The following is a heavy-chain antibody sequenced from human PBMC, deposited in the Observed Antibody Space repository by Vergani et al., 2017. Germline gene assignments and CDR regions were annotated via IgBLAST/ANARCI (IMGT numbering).Heavy chain of an antibody. CDR1: GGSISSYY. D-gene: IGHD2-15*01. CDR2: IYTSGST. V-gene: IGHV4-4*07. CDR3: ARDNRCSGGSCYPLLYYYGMDV. Sequence: QVQLQESGPGLVKPSETLSLTCTVSGGSISSYYWSWIRQPAGKGLEWIGRIYTSGSTNYNPSLKSRVTMSVDTSKNQFSLKLSSVTAADTAVYYCARDNRCSGGSCYPLLYYYGMDVWGQGTTVTVSS. J-gene: IGHJ6*02.